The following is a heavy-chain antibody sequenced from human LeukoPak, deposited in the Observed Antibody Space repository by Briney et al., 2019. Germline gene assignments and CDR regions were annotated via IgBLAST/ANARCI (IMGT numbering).Heavy chain of an antibody. CDR1: GGSISSGGYS. Sequence: SETLSLTCAVSGGSISSGGYSWSWIRQPPGTGLEWIGYIYHSGSTYYNPSLKSRVTISVDTSKNQFSLKLSSVTAADTAVYYCARGRGTGSGTYYYYYGMDVWGQGTTVTVSS. CDR3: ARGRGTGSGTYYYYYGMDV. D-gene: IGHD3-10*01. CDR2: IYHSGST. V-gene: IGHV4-30-2*01. J-gene: IGHJ6*02.